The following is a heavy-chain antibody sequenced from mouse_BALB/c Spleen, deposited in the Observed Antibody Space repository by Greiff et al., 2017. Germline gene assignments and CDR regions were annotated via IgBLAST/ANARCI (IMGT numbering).Heavy chain of an antibody. J-gene: IGHJ2*01. D-gene: IGHD2-2*01. CDR3: ARENYGYDGIDY. CDR2: IYPGNSDT. V-gene: IGHV1-5*01. CDR1: GYSFTSYW. Sequence: VQLQQSGTVLARPGASVKMSCKASGYSFTSYWMHWVKQRPGQGLEWIGAIYPGNSDTSYNQKFKGKATLTADTSSSTAYMQISSLTSEDSAVYFCARENYGYDGIDYWGQGTTLTVSS.